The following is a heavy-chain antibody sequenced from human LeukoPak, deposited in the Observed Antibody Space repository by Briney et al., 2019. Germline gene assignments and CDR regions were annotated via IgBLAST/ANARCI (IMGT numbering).Heavy chain of an antibody. V-gene: IGHV3-23*01. CDR3: ARVNLAGAFDI. J-gene: IGHJ3*02. CDR1: GFTFSNYG. D-gene: IGHD2-21*01. Sequence: GGSLRLSCAASGFTFSNYGLSWVRQAPGKGLEWVSGITGSGVSTYYADSVKGRFTISRDNSKNTLYLQMNSLRAEDTAVYYCARVNLAGAFDIWGQGTMVTVSS. CDR2: ITGSGVST.